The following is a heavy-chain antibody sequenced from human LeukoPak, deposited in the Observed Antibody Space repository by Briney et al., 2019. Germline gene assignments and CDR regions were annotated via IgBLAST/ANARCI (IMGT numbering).Heavy chain of an antibody. CDR3: AREYCSGGICYAYFDY. D-gene: IGHD2-15*01. CDR2: INPNSGDT. Sequence: ASVKVSCKASGYTFTGYYMHWVRQAPGQGLEWMGRINPNSGDTSYAQKFQGRVTTTRDTSISTAYMELSRLRSDDTAVYYCAREYCSGGICYAYFDYWGQGTLVTVSS. J-gene: IGHJ4*02. CDR1: GYTFTGYY. V-gene: IGHV1-2*06.